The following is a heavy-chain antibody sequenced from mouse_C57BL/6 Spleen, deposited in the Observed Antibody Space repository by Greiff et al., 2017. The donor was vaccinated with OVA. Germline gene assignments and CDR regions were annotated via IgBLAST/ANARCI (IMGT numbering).Heavy chain of an antibody. CDR1: GFTFSDYG. CDR2: ISSGSSTI. D-gene: IGHD1-1*01. V-gene: IGHV5-17*01. J-gene: IGHJ4*01. CDR3: ARGYNYYGSSDGAMDY. Sequence: EVQLVESGGGLVKPGGSLKLSCAASGFTFSDYGMHWVRQAPEKGLEWVAYISSGSSTIYYADTVKGRFTISRDNAKNTLFLQMTSLRSEDTAMYYGARGYNYYGSSDGAMDYWGQGTSVTVSS.